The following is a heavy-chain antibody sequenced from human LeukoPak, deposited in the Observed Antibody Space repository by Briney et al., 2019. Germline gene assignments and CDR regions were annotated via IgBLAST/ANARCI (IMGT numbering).Heavy chain of an antibody. Sequence: ASVKVSGKASGYTFTSNDINWVRQATGQGPEWMGWMNPNSGNTGYAQKFQGRVTLTRNTSISTAYMELSSLRSEDTAVYYCATRDGSGSLYFDYWGQGTLVTVSS. CDR3: ATRDGSGSLYFDY. J-gene: IGHJ4*02. D-gene: IGHD1-26*01. V-gene: IGHV1-8*01. CDR2: MNPNSGNT. CDR1: GYTFTSND.